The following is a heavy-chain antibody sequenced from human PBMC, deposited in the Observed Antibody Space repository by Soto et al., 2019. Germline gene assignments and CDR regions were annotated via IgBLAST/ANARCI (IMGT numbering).Heavy chain of an antibody. Sequence: SETLSLTCAVYGGSFSGYYWSWIRQPPGKGLEWIGEINHSGSTNYNPSLKSRVTISVDTSKNQFSLKLSSVTAADTAVYYCARRLGYCSSTSCHGNWFDPWGQGTLVTVSS. CDR1: GGSFSGYY. CDR3: ARRLGYCSSTSCHGNWFDP. D-gene: IGHD2-2*01. J-gene: IGHJ5*02. V-gene: IGHV4-34*01. CDR2: INHSGST.